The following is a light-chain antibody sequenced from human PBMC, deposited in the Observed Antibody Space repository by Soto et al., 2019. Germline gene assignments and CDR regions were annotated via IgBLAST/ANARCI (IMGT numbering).Light chain of an antibody. Sequence: QSALIQPRSVSGSPGQSVTISCSGITSYVGTYIYVSWYQHHPGKAPRFLIYDVSKRPSGVPDRFSGSKSGNTASLTISGLQAEDEADYYCQSYDSSLSGVVFGGGTKLTVL. CDR2: DVS. J-gene: IGLJ2*01. V-gene: IGLV2-11*01. CDR3: QSYDSSLSGVV. CDR1: TSYVGTYIY.